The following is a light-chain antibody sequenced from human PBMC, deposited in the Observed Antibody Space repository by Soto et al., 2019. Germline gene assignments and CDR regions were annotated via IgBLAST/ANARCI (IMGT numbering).Light chain of an antibody. Sequence: DIQMTQSPSSLSAPVGGRVTITCRASQGIRRDLGWYQQKPGKAPTRLIYAVSSLHSGVPSRFSGSGSGTEITLTISSLQPKDSATYYCLQHNSYPLTFGGGTKVEIK. V-gene: IGKV1-17*01. CDR2: AVS. CDR1: QGIRRD. J-gene: IGKJ4*01. CDR3: LQHNSYPLT.